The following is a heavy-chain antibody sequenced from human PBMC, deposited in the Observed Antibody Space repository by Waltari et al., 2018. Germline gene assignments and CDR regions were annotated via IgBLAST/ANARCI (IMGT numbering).Heavy chain of an antibody. CDR2: IYHSGST. D-gene: IGHD3-3*01. V-gene: IGHV4-39*07. Sequence: QLQLQESGPGLVKPSETLSLTCTVSGGSISSSSYYWGWIRQPPGKGLEWIGSIYHSGSTYYNPSLKSRVTISVDTSKNQFSLKLSSVTAADTAVYYCARGLPVFWSGYRAFDIWGQGTMVTVSS. CDR3: ARGLPVFWSGYRAFDI. J-gene: IGHJ3*02. CDR1: GGSISSSSYY.